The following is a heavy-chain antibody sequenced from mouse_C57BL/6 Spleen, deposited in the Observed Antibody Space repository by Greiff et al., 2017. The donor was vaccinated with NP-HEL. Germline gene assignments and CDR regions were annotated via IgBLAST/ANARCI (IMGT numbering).Heavy chain of an antibody. J-gene: IGHJ1*03. D-gene: IGHD1-1*01. CDR1: GYSITSGYY. CDR2: ISYDGSN. Sequence: VQLKESGPGLVKPSQSLSLTCSVTGYSITSGYYWNWIRQFPGNKLEWMGYISYDGSNNYNPSLKNRISITRDTSKNQFFLKLNSVTTEDTATYYGARAGGYYGSSYHGYFDVWGTGTTVTVSS. CDR3: ARAGGYYGSSYHGYFDV. V-gene: IGHV3-6*01.